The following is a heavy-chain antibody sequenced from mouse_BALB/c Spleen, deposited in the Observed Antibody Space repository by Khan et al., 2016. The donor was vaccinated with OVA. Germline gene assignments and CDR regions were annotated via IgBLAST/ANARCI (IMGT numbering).Heavy chain of an antibody. J-gene: IGHJ4*01. Sequence: EVQLQESGPGLVKPSQSLSLTCTVTGYSITSGYAWNWLRHFPGNKLEWMGYISYSGSTSYNPSLRSRISITRDTSKNQFFLQLNSVTTEDTATYYCARKNYYGYAMDYWGQGTSVTVSS. D-gene: IGHD1-1*01. CDR1: GYSITSGYA. V-gene: IGHV3-2*02. CDR3: ARKNYYGYAMDY. CDR2: ISYSGST.